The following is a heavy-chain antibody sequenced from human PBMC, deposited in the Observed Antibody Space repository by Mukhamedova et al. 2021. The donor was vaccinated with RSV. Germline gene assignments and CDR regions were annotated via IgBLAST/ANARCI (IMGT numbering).Heavy chain of an antibody. V-gene: IGHV4-59*01. J-gene: IGHJ4*02. CDR3: AKARIVGATYYFDY. Sequence: QPPGKGLEWIGYIYYSGSTNYNPSLKSRVTISVDTYKNQFSLKLSSVTAAETAVYYCAKARIVGATYYFDYWGQGTLVTVSS. CDR2: IYYSGST. D-gene: IGHD1-26*01.